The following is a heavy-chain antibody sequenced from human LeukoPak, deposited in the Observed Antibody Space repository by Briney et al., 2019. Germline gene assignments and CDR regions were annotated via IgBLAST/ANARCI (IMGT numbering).Heavy chain of an antibody. V-gene: IGHV3-30*02. CDR2: IRYDGSNK. D-gene: IGHD4-11*01. J-gene: IGHJ4*02. CDR3: AKDATVTTGWFDY. CDR1: GFTFSSYA. Sequence: GGSLRLSCAASGFTFSSYAMHWVRQAPGKGLEWVAFIRYDGSNKYYADSVKGRFTISRDNSKNTLYLQMNSLRAEDTAVYYCAKDATVTTGWFDYWGQGTLVTVSS.